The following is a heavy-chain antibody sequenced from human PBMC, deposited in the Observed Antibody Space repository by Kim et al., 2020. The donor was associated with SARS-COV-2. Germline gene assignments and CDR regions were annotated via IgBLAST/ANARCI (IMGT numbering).Heavy chain of an antibody. D-gene: IGHD3-10*01. J-gene: IGHJ4*02. CDR3: AREIYGSGSYSDC. Sequence: ADSVKGRLTSSRDNAKKTLYLRMNSLRAEVTAVYYCAREIYGSGSYSDCWGQGTLVTVSS. V-gene: IGHV3-74*01.